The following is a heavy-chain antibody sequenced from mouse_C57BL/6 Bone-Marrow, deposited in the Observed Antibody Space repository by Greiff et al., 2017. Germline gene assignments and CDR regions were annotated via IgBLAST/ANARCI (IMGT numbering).Heavy chain of an antibody. V-gene: IGHV1-81*01. CDR1: GYTFTSYG. Sequence: VQLQESGAELARPGASVKLSCKASGYTFTSYGISWVKQRTGQGLEWIGEIYPRSGNTYYNEKFKGKATLTADKSSSTAYMELRSLTSEDSAVDFCARNYYGSSPWFAYWGQGTLVTVSA. CDR3: ARNYYGSSPWFAY. CDR2: IYPRSGNT. J-gene: IGHJ3*01. D-gene: IGHD1-1*01.